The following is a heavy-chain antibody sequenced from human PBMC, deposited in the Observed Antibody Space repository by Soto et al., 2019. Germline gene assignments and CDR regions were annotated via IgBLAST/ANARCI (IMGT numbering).Heavy chain of an antibody. D-gene: IGHD3-10*01. J-gene: IGHJ4*02. V-gene: IGHV1-69*02. Sequence: QVQLVQSGAEVKKPGSSVKVSCKASGGTFSSYTISWVRQAPGQGLEWMGRFIPILGIANYAQKFQGRVTITADNSTSPAYMELSSLRSEDTAVYYCARGEGFGTSVGGDYWGQGTLVTVSS. CDR2: FIPILGIA. CDR3: ARGEGFGTSVGGDY. CDR1: GGTFSSYT.